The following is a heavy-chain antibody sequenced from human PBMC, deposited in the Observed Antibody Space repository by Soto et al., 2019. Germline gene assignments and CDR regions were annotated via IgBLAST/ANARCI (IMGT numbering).Heavy chain of an antibody. CDR2: IYHTGNT. Sequence: PSETLSLTCTVSGGSISSGGYYWNWIRQPPGKGLEWIGYIYHTGNTFYNPSLQSRVTISVDQSKNQFSLSLGSVTAADTAMYYCARVERTLSTPFAYGMDVWGQGTTVTVSS. J-gene: IGHJ6*02. V-gene: IGHV4-30-2*01. D-gene: IGHD2-2*01. CDR1: GGSISSGGYY. CDR3: ARVERTLSTPFAYGMDV.